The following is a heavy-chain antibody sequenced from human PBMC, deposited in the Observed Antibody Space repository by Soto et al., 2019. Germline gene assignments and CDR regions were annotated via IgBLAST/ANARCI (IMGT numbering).Heavy chain of an antibody. D-gene: IGHD2-2*01. Sequence: SVKVSCKASGGTFSSYAISWVRQAPGQGLEWMGGIIPIFGTANYAQKFQGRVTITADESTSTAYMELSSLRSEDTAVYYCARARDIVVVPAANYYYYYGMDVWGQGTTVTVSS. J-gene: IGHJ6*02. CDR3: ARARDIVVVPAANYYYYYGMDV. CDR1: GGTFSSYA. V-gene: IGHV1-69*13. CDR2: IIPIFGTA.